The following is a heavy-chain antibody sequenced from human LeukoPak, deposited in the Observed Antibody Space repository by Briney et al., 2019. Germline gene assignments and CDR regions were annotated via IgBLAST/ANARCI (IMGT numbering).Heavy chain of an antibody. CDR2: VFFSGNT. J-gene: IGHJ4*02. CDR1: GDSISTSSYY. Sequence: SETLSLTCTVSGDSISTSSYYWGWIRQPPGKGLEWIGSVFFSGNTYYEPSLKSRVAISVDTSKNQFSLKLSSVTAADTAVYYCASLYYDSSEVIDYWGQGTLVTVSS. V-gene: IGHV4-39*07. D-gene: IGHD3-22*01. CDR3: ASLYYDSSEVIDY.